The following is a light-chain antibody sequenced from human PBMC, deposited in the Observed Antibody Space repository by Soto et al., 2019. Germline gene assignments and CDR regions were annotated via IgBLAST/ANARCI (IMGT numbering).Light chain of an antibody. CDR1: QSVSSY. Sequence: EIVLTQSPATLSLSPGERATLSCRASQSVSSYLAWYQQKPGQAPRLLIYDASNRAAGIPARFSGSGSGTDFTLTISSLEPEDIAVYYCPRRSHWPLTCGGGTKVQIK. V-gene: IGKV3-11*01. J-gene: IGKJ4*01. CDR2: DAS. CDR3: PRRSHWPLT.